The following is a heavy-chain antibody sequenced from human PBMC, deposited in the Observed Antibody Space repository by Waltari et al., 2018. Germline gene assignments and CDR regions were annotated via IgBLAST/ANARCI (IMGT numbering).Heavy chain of an antibody. CDR3: ARVSSATYCSSTSCYKDYYYMDV. CDR1: GGSISSSSYY. CDR2: IYYSGST. J-gene: IGHJ6*03. D-gene: IGHD2-2*02. Sequence: QLQLQESGPGLVKPSETLSLTCTVSGGSISSSSYYWGWLRQPPGKGLEWIGSIYYSGSTYYNPSLKSRVTISVDTSKNQFSLKLSSVTAADTAVYYCARVSSATYCSSTSCYKDYYYMDVWGKGTTVTISS. V-gene: IGHV4-39*07.